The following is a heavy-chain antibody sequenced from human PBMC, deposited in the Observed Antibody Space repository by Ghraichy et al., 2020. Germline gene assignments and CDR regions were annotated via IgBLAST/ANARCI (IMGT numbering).Heavy chain of an antibody. Sequence: GGSLRLSCAASGFTFSSHWMSWFRQAPGKGLEWVAIINQDGSEKYYVDSVKGRFTISRDNTKNSLFLQMKGLRAEDTAVYYCARSSGWTPDYWGQGTLVTVSS. D-gene: IGHD6-19*01. CDR1: GFTFSSHW. J-gene: IGHJ4*02. CDR3: ARSSGWTPDY. V-gene: IGHV3-7*01. CDR2: INQDGSEK.